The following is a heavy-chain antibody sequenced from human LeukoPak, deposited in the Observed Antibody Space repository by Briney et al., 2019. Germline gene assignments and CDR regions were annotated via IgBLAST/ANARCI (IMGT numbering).Heavy chain of an antibody. J-gene: IGHJ5*02. Sequence: GASLTLSCAVSGFSFGSYALSWVRQAPGHGLEWPSGINGSGARKYYADSKNGRFSITRANTKNTLNLQMYRLSGQETVVYHCAREVGQCTSSNFYSWLDPWGQGTQVTVSS. V-gene: IGHV3-23*01. D-gene: IGHD2-2*02. CDR1: GFSFGSYA. CDR2: INGSGARK. CDR3: AREVGQCTSSNFYSWLDP.